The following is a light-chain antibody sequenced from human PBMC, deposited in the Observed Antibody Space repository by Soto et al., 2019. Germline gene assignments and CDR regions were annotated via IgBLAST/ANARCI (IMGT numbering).Light chain of an antibody. CDR2: SAS. J-gene: IGKJ3*01. Sequence: EIMMTQSQVTLTVSPGERATLYSTASQSVNNNVAWYQQKPGHTPRLLIYSASIGATGTPARFSGSGSGSDFTLTISSLQSEDFAVYYCQQYNKWPLTFGPGTKVDIK. CDR1: QSVNNN. CDR3: QQYNKWPLT. V-gene: IGKV3-15*01.